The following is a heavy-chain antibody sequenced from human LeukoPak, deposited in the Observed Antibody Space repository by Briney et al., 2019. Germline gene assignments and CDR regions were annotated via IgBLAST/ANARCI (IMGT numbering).Heavy chain of an antibody. CDR3: ARVQRGYSGRTTPQNNWFDP. CDR2: IYHIGST. Sequence: PSETLSLTCTVSGYSLSSGYYWGWIRQPPGKGLEWIGSIYHIGSTYYNPSLKSRVTISVDTSKNQFSLKLSSVTAADTAVYYCARVQRGYSGRTTPQNNWFDPWGQGTLVTVSS. D-gene: IGHD5-12*01. V-gene: IGHV4-38-2*02. CDR1: GYSLSSGYY. J-gene: IGHJ5*02.